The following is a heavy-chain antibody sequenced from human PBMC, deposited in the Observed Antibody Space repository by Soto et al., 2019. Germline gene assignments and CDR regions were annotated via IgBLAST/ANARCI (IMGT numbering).Heavy chain of an antibody. D-gene: IGHD3-22*01. V-gene: IGHV3-23*01. CDR1: GFILDNYA. CDR2: ISGSGHGT. Sequence: EVKLLESGGGLVPPGASARLSCITSGFILDNYAMSWVRQSPGRGLEWVAAISGSGHGTVYTQSVQGRFIISRDKSKKTLFLQMNNLRDEDTAVHYCAKGRYFDTSGGCANYWGLGTLVSVSA. CDR3: AKGRYFDTSGGCANY. J-gene: IGHJ4*02.